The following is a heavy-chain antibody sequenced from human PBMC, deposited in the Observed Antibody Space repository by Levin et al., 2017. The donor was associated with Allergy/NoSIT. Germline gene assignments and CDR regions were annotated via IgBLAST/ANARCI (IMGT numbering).Heavy chain of an antibody. V-gene: IGHV3-23*01. CDR3: AKVQGFGVVVITLWDY. D-gene: IGHD3-22*01. J-gene: IGHJ4*02. CDR1: GFTFSSYA. Sequence: GGSLRLSCVASGFTFSSYAMSWVRQAPGKGLEWVSAISGSGGSTYYADSVKGRFTISRDNSKNTLYLQMNSLRAEDTAVYYCAKVQGFGVVVITLWDYWGQGTLVTVSS. CDR2: ISGSGGST.